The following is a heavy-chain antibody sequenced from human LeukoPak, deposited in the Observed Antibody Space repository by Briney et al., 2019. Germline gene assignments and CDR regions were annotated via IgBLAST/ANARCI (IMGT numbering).Heavy chain of an antibody. D-gene: IGHD3-10*01. CDR2: IYYSGST. Sequence: SETMSLTCTVSGGSISSSSYYWGWIRQPPGKGLEWIGTIYYSGSTYYNPSLKSRVTISVDTSKNQFSLKLSSVTAADTAVYYCARVEEGYGSGRRENYYYYYMDVWGKGTTVTISS. V-gene: IGHV4-39*07. CDR3: ARVEEGYGSGRRENYYYYYMDV. J-gene: IGHJ6*03. CDR1: GGSISSSSYY.